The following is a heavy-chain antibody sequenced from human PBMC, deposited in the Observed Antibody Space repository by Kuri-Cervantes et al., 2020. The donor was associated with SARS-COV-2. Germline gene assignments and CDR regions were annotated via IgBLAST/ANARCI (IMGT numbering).Heavy chain of an antibody. CDR1: GFTLSSYA. D-gene: IGHD2-2*01. V-gene: IGHV3-23*01. Sequence: RCLTCAPSGFTLSSYAMSWVRQAPGKGLEWVSAISVSGGSTYYADSVRGRFTFSRDNSKNTLYLQMNSLRAEDTAVYYCAKDRFCSSTSCHTYYFDYWGQGTLVTVSS. J-gene: IGHJ4*02. CDR3: AKDRFCSSTSCHTYYFDY. CDR2: ISVSGGST.